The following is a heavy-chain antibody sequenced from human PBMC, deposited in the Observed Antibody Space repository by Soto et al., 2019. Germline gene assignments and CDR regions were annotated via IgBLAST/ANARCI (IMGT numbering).Heavy chain of an antibody. Sequence: GASVKVSCKASGCTFTSYDINWVRQATGQGLEWMGWMNPNSGNTGYAQKFQGRVTMTRNTSISTAYMELSSLRPEDTAVYYCARGGYYYGSGSYVRGPYGMDVWGQGTTVTVSS. D-gene: IGHD3-10*01. CDR2: MNPNSGNT. CDR3: ARGGYYYGSGSYVRGPYGMDV. J-gene: IGHJ6*02. CDR1: GCTFTSYD. V-gene: IGHV1-8*01.